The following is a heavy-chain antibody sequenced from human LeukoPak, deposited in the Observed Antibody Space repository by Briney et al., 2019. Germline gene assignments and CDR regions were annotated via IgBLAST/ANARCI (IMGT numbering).Heavy chain of an antibody. CDR2: IYHSGST. D-gene: IGHD3-22*01. Sequence: GSLRLSCAVSGGSISSSNWWSWVRQPPGKGLEWIGEIYHSGSTNYNPSLKSRVTISVDKSKNQFSLNLSSVTAADTAVYYCAGQYYDGSGSYYFDYWGQGTLVTVSS. CDR3: AGQYYDGSGSYYFDY. J-gene: IGHJ4*02. CDR1: GGSISSSNW. V-gene: IGHV4-4*02.